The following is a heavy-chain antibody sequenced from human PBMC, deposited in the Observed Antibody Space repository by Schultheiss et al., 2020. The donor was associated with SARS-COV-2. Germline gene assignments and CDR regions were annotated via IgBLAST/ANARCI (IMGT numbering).Heavy chain of an antibody. CDR3: ARIYSSGWYGYGGWFDP. Sequence: SETLSLTCAVYGGSFSGYYWSWIRQPPGKGLEWIGEINHSGSTNYNPSLKSRVTISVDTSKNQFSLKLSSVTAADTAVYYCARIYSSGWYGYGGWFDPWGQGTLVTVSS. CDR1: GGSFSGYY. CDR2: INHSGST. V-gene: IGHV4-34*01. D-gene: IGHD6-19*01. J-gene: IGHJ5*02.